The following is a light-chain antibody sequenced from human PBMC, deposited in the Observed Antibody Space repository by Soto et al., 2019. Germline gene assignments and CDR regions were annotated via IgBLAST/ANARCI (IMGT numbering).Light chain of an antibody. CDR1: QGISSY. J-gene: IGKJ4*01. V-gene: IGKV1-9*01. CDR2: AAS. Sequence: IQLTQSPSSLSASVGDRVTITCRASQGISSYLAWYQQEAGKAPKFLIYAASTLQSGVPSRFSGGGSGTDFTLTISSLQPEDFATYYCQQLNSYPLTFGGGTKVEIK. CDR3: QQLNSYPLT.